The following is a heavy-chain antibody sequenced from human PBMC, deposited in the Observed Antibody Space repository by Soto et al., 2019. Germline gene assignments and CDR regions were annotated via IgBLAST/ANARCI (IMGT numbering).Heavy chain of an antibody. J-gene: IGHJ4*02. Sequence: EVQLLESGGGLVQPGGSLRLSCAASGFTFSSYAMSWVRQAPGKGLEWVSAISGSGGSTYYADSVKGRFTISRDNSKNTLYLQMNSLRAEDTAVYYCAKDRRTMVRGVIITWPFDYWGQGTLVTVSS. CDR2: ISGSGGST. V-gene: IGHV3-23*01. CDR1: GFTFSSYA. CDR3: AKDRRTMVRGVIITWPFDY. D-gene: IGHD3-10*01.